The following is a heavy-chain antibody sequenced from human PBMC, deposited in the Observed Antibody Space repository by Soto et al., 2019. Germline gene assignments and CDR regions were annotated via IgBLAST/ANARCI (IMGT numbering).Heavy chain of an antibody. CDR2: IIPIFGTA. D-gene: IGHD3-9*01. CDR3: ARGAQYFDWMFYVDY. J-gene: IGHJ4*02. CDR1: GGTFSSYA. V-gene: IGHV1-69*06. Sequence: QVQLVQSGAEVKKPGSSVKVSCKASGGTFSSYAISWVRQAPGQGREWMGGIIPIFGTANYAQKFQGRVTITADKSTSTAYMEMSSLRSEDTAVYYCARGAQYFDWMFYVDYWGQGTLVTVSS.